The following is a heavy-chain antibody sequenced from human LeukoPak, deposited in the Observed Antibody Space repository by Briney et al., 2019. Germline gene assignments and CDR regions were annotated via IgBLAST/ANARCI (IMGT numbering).Heavy chain of an antibody. D-gene: IGHD3-16*01. Sequence: GASVKVSCKASGYAFTSYDIHWVRQATGQGLEWMGRMNPNRGDTDYAQKFQGRVTMTRDTSISTAYMELSRLRSDDTAVYYCARSPIMITFGGVNWGQGTLVTVSS. J-gene: IGHJ4*02. CDR3: ARSPIMITFGGVN. V-gene: IGHV1-8*01. CDR2: MNPNRGDT. CDR1: GYAFTSYD.